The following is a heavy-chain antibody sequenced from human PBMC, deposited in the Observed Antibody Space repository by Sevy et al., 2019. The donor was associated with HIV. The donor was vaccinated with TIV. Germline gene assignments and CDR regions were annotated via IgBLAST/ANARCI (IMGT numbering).Heavy chain of an antibody. J-gene: IGHJ4*02. Sequence: GGSLRLSCAASGFTFSSYAMSWVRQAPGKGLEWVSAISGRGGSKYYADSVKGRFTISRENSKNTLYLQMNSLRAEDTAVYYCAKGRNLVLRFLEWLLVPSDYWGQGTLVTVSS. CDR3: AKGRNLVLRFLEWLLVPSDY. CDR1: GFTFSSYA. CDR2: ISGRGGSK. V-gene: IGHV3-23*01. D-gene: IGHD3-3*01.